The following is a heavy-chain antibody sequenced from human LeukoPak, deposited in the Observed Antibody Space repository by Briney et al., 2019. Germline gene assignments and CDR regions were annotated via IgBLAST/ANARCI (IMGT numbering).Heavy chain of an antibody. Sequence: SETLSLTCTVSGGSISSTSYCWGWIRQPPGKGLEWIGSIHYSGGSYYNPSFKSRVTISVDTSENQFSLNLNSVTAADTAVYYCAQHEALGTGYYGSGSYYPLWYFGYWGQGALVTVSS. D-gene: IGHD3-10*01. V-gene: IGHV4-39*01. CDR1: GGSISSTSYC. J-gene: IGHJ4*02. CDR2: IHYSGGS. CDR3: AQHEALGTGYYGSGSYYPLWYFGY.